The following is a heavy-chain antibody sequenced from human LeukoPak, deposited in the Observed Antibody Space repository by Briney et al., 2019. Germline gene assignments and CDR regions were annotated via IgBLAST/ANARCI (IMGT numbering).Heavy chain of an antibody. CDR3: ARDSVGTRAPGRFLEWLGYGMDV. CDR2: INPNSGGT. J-gene: IGHJ6*02. D-gene: IGHD3-3*01. V-gene: IGHV1-2*02. Sequence: ASVKVSCKASGYTFTGYYMHWVRQAPGQGLEWMGWINPNSGGTNYAQKFQGRVTMTRDTSISTAYMELSRLRSDDTAVYYCARDSVGTRAPGRFLEWLGYGMDVWGQGTTATVSS. CDR1: GYTFTGYY.